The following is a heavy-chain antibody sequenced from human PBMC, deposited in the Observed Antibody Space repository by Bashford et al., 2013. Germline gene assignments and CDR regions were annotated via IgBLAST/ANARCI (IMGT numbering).Heavy chain of an antibody. CDR2: MYYIGST. CDR1: GGSISDTNYY. Sequence: SETLSLTCTVSGGSISDTNYYWGWFRQPPEKGLEWLGTMYYIGSTFYNPSLKSRVTISVDTSTNQFSLRLTSVTAADTAVYYCAREGPDRGWTPDQWGQGTLVTVSS. V-gene: IGHV4-39*07. J-gene: IGHJ4*02. CDR3: AREGPDRGWTPDQ. D-gene: IGHD6-19*01.